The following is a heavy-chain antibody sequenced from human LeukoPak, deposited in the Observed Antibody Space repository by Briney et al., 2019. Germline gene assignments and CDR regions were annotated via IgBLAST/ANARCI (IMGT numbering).Heavy chain of an antibody. V-gene: IGHV4-61*02. J-gene: IGHJ4*02. CDR1: GGSISSGSYY. CDR3: ARGGYCSSTSCYSSRSGFDY. D-gene: IGHD2-2*01. Sequence: SETLSLTCTVSGGSISSGSYYWRWIRQPAGKGLEWIGRIYTSGSTNYNPSLKSRVTISVDTSKNQFSLKLSSVTAADTAVYYCARGGYCSSTSCYSSRSGFDYWGQGTLVTVSS. CDR2: IYTSGST.